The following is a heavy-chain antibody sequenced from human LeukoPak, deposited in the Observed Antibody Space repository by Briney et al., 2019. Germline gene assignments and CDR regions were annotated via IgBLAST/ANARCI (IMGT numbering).Heavy chain of an antibody. Sequence: ASVKVSCKASGYIFTGYYMHWVRQAPGQGLEWMGWINPNSGGTNYAQKFQGRVTMTRDTSISTAYMELSRLRSDDTAVYYCAKESYDSSGYYSPKTYDYWGQGTLVTVSS. J-gene: IGHJ4*02. V-gene: IGHV1-2*02. CDR1: GYIFTGYY. CDR2: INPNSGGT. D-gene: IGHD3-22*01. CDR3: AKESYDSSGYYSPKTYDY.